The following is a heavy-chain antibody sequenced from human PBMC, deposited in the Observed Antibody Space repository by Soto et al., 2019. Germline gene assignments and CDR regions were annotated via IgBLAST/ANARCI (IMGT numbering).Heavy chain of an antibody. D-gene: IGHD6-19*01. CDR3: ARRLWDSSGWHPFDS. CDR2: IYWNDDE. CDR1: GVSVSTTGVG. J-gene: IGHJ4*02. V-gene: IGHV2-5*01. Sequence: QITLKESGPTLVKPTQTLTLTCTLSGVSVSTTGVGVAWIRQPPGKALECLALIYWNDDERYSPSLKSRLTISKDISKHQVVLTMANMDPVDAATYYCARRLWDSSGWHPFDSWGQGALVTVSS.